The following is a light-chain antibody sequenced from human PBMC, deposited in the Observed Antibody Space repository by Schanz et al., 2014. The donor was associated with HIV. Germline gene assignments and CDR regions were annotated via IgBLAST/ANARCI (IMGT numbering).Light chain of an antibody. CDR3: QQCVTYPYT. Sequence: IQMTQSPSSLSASVGDRVTLTCRASQSISSYLNWYQQKPGKAPNLLIYQASTLETGVPSRFSGSGSGTSFTLTITSLQPDDFATYYCQQCVTYPYTFGQGTKRDIK. V-gene: IGKV1-39*01. CDR1: QSISSY. J-gene: IGKJ2*01. CDR2: QAS.